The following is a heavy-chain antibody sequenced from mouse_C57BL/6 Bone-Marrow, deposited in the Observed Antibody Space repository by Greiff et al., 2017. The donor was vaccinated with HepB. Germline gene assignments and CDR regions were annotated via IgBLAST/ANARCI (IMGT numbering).Heavy chain of an antibody. CDR3: AREGSYYPYAMDY. J-gene: IGHJ4*01. D-gene: IGHD2-10*01. CDR1: GYSITSGYY. Sequence: EVKVEESGPGLVKPSQSLSLTCSVTGYSITSGYYWNWIRQFPGNKLEWMGYISYDGSNNYNPSLKNRISITRDTSKNQFFLKLNSVTTEDTATYYCAREGSYYPYAMDYWGQGTSVTVSS. V-gene: IGHV3-6*01. CDR2: ISYDGSN.